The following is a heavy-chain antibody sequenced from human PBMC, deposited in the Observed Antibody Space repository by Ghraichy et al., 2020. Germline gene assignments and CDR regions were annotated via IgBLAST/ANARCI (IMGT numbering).Heavy chain of an antibody. Sequence: GGALRLSCAASGFTFSSYWMSWVRQAPGKGLEWVANIKQDGSEKYYVDSVKGRFTISRDNAKNSLYLQMNSLRAEDTAVYYCARAFRYYYDSSGYHGHWGQGTLVTVSS. CDR1: GFTFSSYW. V-gene: IGHV3-7*01. D-gene: IGHD3-22*01. CDR3: ARAFRYYYDSSGYHGH. CDR2: IKQDGSEK. J-gene: IGHJ4*02.